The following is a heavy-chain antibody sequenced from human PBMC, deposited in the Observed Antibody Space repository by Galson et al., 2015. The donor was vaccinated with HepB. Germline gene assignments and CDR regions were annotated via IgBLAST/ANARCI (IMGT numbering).Heavy chain of an antibody. J-gene: IGHJ6*02. CDR1: GYTFTSYG. CDR3: ARDLGGIAVAGLKYYYYGMDV. CDR2: ISAYNGNT. Sequence: SVKVSCKASGYTFTSYGISWVRQAPGQGLEWMGWISAYNGNTNYAQKLQGRVTMTTDTSTSTAYMELRSLRSDDTAVYYCARDLGGIAVAGLKYYYYGMDVWGQGTTVTVSS. V-gene: IGHV1-18*01. D-gene: IGHD6-19*01.